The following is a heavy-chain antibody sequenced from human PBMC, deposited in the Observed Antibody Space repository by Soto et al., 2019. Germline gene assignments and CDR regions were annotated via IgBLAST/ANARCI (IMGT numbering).Heavy chain of an antibody. D-gene: IGHD2-21*02. CDR1: GFTLGRYG. J-gene: IGHJ4*02. Sequence: AXGSLRLSFAASGFTLGRYGMSWVRQAPGKGLEWVSAVSPNGQGIYYADSVRGRFTISRDFSKNTVFLHMDSLRAEDTAVYYCAKDRDCPRDYFHYWGQGTLATVSS. CDR2: VSPNGQGI. V-gene: IGHV3-23*01. CDR3: AKDRDCPRDYFHY.